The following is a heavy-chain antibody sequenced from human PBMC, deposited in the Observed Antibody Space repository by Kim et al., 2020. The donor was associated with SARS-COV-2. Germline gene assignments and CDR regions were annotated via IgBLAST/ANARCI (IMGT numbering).Heavy chain of an antibody. Sequence: ASGIDYADSVKGRFTVSRDNAKNTMYLQMNSLTVEDSGVYFCARVVNDDSVWGQGTLVTVSS. J-gene: IGHJ1*01. D-gene: IGHD1-26*01. CDR2: ASGI. CDR3: ARVVNDDSV. V-gene: IGHV3-74*01.